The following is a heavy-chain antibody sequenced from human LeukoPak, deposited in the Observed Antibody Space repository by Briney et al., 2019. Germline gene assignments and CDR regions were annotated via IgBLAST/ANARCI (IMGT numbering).Heavy chain of an antibody. CDR2: IYPGDSDT. Sequence: GESLKISCKGSGYSFTNYWIGWVRQMPGKGLEWMGIIYPGDSDTRYSPSFQGQVTISADKSISTAYLQWSSLKASDTAMYYCARHGRPEWPEPSFDYWGQGTLVTVSS. J-gene: IGHJ4*02. CDR3: ARHGRPEWPEPSFDY. CDR1: GYSFTNYW. V-gene: IGHV5-51*01. D-gene: IGHD1-14*01.